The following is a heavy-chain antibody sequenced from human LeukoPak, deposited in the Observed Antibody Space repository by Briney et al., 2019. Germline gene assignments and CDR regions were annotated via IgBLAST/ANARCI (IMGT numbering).Heavy chain of an antibody. V-gene: IGHV1-69*01. J-gene: IGHJ4*02. CDR2: IVPVFGTA. CDR3: ARVTSIAAAGTPAFAY. CDR1: GGTFSGYV. D-gene: IGHD6-13*01. Sequence: SVKVSCKASGGTFSGYVISWVRQAPGQGLEWMGGIVPVFGTANYSQKFQGRVTITADESTSTAYMELTSLRSEDTAVYYCARVTSIAAAGTPAFAYWGQGTLVTVSS.